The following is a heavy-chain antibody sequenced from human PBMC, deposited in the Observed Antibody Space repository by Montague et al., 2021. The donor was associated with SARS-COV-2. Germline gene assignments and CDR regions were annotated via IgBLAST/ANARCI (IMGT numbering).Heavy chain of an antibody. V-gene: IGHV4-34*01. CDR1: GGSFSGYY. Sequence: SETLSLTCAVYGGSFSGYYWSWIRQPPGKGLECIGEINHSGSTNYNPSLKSRVTISVDTSKNQFSLKLSSVTAADTAVYYCARGPRITMIVVVITDIWFDPWGQGTLVTVSS. D-gene: IGHD3-22*01. J-gene: IGHJ5*02. CDR3: ARGPRITMIVVVITDIWFDP. CDR2: INHSGST.